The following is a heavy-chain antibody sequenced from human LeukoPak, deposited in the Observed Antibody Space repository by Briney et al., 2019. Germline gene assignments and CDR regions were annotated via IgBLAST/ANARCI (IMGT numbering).Heavy chain of an antibody. CDR1: AFTFSTYG. CDR3: AKEIWPTVTIPGRTYFDY. Sequence: PGGSGRLSCAASAFTFSTYGMHWVRQAPGKGLEWVAFIRYDGSNKYYADSVKGRFTISRDNSKKTLYLQMDSLRSDDTAVYHCAKEIWPTVTIPGRTYFDYWGQGTLVTVSS. CDR2: IRYDGSNK. D-gene: IGHD4-17*01. V-gene: IGHV3-30*02. J-gene: IGHJ4*02.